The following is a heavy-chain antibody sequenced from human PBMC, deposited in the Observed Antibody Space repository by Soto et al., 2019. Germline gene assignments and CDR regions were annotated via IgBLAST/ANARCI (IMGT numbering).Heavy chain of an antibody. Sequence: GGSLRLSCAASGFTFSDHYMDWVRQAPGKGLEWVGRTRNKANSYTTEYAASVKGRFTISRDDSKNSLYLQMNSLKTEDTAVYYCARADWNDFLDYWGQGTLVTVSS. D-gene: IGHD1-1*01. J-gene: IGHJ4*02. CDR1: GFTFSDHY. CDR3: ARADWNDFLDY. CDR2: TRNKANSYTT. V-gene: IGHV3-72*01.